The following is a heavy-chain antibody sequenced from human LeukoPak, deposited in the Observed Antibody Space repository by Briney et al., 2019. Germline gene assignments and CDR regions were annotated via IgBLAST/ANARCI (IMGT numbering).Heavy chain of an antibody. CDR2: INHSGST. D-gene: IGHD3-10*01. Sequence: SETLSLTCAVYGGSFSGYYWSWIRQPPGKGLEWIGEINHSGSTNYNPSLKSRVTISVDTSKNQFSLKLSSVTAADTAVYYCARLKGVASFSLITMVRGVASDYWGQGTLVTVSS. J-gene: IGHJ4*02. CDR3: ARLKGVASFSLITMVRGVASDY. CDR1: GGSFSGYY. V-gene: IGHV4-34*01.